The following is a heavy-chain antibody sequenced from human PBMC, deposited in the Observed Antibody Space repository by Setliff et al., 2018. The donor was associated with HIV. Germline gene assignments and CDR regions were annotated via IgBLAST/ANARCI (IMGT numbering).Heavy chain of an antibody. J-gene: IGHJ5*02. Sequence: GASVNVSCKASGYTFTTYYIHWVRQAPGQGLEWMGILNPSEGTTSFAQKFQGRVTMTRDTSTSTVYMDLSSLRADDTAVYYCVRGYRSAWNSWFDAWGQGTQVTVSS. V-gene: IGHV1-46*01. CDR2: LNPSEGTT. CDR3: VRGYRSAWNSWFDA. CDR1: GYTFTTYY. D-gene: IGHD6-19*01.